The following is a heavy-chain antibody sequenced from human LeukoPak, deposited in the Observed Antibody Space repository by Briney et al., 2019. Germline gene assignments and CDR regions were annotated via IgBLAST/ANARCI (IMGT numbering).Heavy chain of an antibody. Sequence: PGGSLRLSCAASGFTFSSYGMHWVRQAPGKGLEWVAFIRYDGSNKYYANSVKGRFTISRDNSKNTLYLQMNSLRAEDTAVYYCAKARSIAAAGTNWGQGTLVTVSS. CDR2: IRYDGSNK. CDR3: AKARSIAAAGTN. J-gene: IGHJ4*02. V-gene: IGHV3-30*02. CDR1: GFTFSSYG. D-gene: IGHD6-13*01.